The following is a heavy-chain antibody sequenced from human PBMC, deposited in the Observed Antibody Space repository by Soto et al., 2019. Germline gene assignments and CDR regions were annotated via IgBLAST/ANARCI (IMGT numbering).Heavy chain of an antibody. CDR3: ARRFSYSDGHGIGY. J-gene: IGHJ4*02. CDR2: MNPNSGNT. V-gene: IGHV1-8*01. D-gene: IGHD5-18*01. CDR1: GYTFTSYD. Sequence: QVQLVQSGAEVKKPGASVKVSCKASGYTFTSYDINWVRQATGQGLEWMGWMNPNSGNTGYAQKFQGRVTMTRNTSISTAYMELSSLRSEDTAVYYCARRFSYSDGHGIGYWGQGTLVTVSS.